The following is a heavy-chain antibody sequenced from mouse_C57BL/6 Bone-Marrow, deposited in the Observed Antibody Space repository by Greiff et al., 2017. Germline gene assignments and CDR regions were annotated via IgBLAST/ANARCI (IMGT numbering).Heavy chain of an antibody. Sequence: EVKLVESGGGLVQPGGSLKLSCAASGFTFSDYYMYWVRQTPEKRLEWVAYISNGGGSTYYPDTVKGRFTISRDNAKNTLYLQMSRLKSEDTAMYYCARRGVVAGDYWGQGTTLTVSS. CDR3: ARRGVVAGDY. J-gene: IGHJ2*01. D-gene: IGHD1-1*01. CDR2: ISNGGGST. V-gene: IGHV5-12*01. CDR1: GFTFSDYY.